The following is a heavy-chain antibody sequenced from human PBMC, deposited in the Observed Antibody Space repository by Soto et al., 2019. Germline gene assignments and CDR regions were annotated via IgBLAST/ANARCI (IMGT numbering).Heavy chain of an antibody. CDR3: ARAPPNYYDSNYFDY. J-gene: IGHJ4*02. V-gene: IGHV1-69*13. CDR1: GGTLSSYA. D-gene: IGHD3-22*01. Sequence: SVKVSCKASGGTLSSYAISWVRQAPGQGLEWMGGIIPIFGTANYAQKFQGRVTITADESTSTAYMELSSLRSEDTAVYYCARAPPNYYDSNYFDYWGQGTLVTVSS. CDR2: IIPIFGTA.